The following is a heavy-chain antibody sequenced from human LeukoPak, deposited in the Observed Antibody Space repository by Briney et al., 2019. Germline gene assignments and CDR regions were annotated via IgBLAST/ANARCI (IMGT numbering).Heavy chain of an antibody. J-gene: IGHJ4*02. CDR3: ARSGSTGCSLDY. D-gene: IGHD2-8*02. Sequence: ASVKVSCKASGYSFTGYFIHWVRQAPGQGLEWMGCIDPNSGDTKYAQKLQGRVSMPRDTSTRTAYMELSRLRSDDTAVYFCARSGSTGCSLDYWGQGTLVTVSS. V-gene: IGHV1-2*02. CDR1: GYSFTGYF. CDR2: IDPNSGDT.